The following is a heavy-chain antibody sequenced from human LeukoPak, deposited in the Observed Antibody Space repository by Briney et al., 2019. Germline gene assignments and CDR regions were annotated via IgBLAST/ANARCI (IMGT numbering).Heavy chain of an antibody. Sequence: GGSLRLSCAASGFTFSSYAMSWVRQAPGKGLEWVSAISGSGGSTYYADSVKGRFTIYRDNSKNTLYLQRNSLRAEDTAVYYCAKGGYSGYWRGDAFDIWGQGTMVTVSS. CDR1: GFTFSSYA. CDR3: AKGGYSGYWRGDAFDI. J-gene: IGHJ3*02. V-gene: IGHV3-23*01. D-gene: IGHD5-12*01. CDR2: ISGSGGST.